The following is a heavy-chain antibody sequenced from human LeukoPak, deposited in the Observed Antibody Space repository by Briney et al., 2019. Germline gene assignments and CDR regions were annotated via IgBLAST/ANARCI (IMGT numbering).Heavy chain of an antibody. Sequence: GGSLRLSCAASGFTFSSYAMSWVRQAPGKGLEWVSAISGSGGSTYYADSVKGRFTISRDNSKNTLYLQMNSLRAEDTAVYYCARGKGYYDSSGYYYYYYYMDVWGKGTTVTVSS. D-gene: IGHD3-22*01. CDR2: ISGSGGST. CDR1: GFTFSSYA. CDR3: ARGKGYYDSSGYYYYYYYMDV. V-gene: IGHV3-23*01. J-gene: IGHJ6*03.